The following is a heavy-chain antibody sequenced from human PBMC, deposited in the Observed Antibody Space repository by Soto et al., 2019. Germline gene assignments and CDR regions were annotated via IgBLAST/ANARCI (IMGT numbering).Heavy chain of an antibody. Sequence: KSXECLSLACPVSVDSITTYYWSWIRQPAGKGLEWIGRIDASGNTNYNPSLNSRVTMSIDTSKKQFSLKLTSVTAADTAIYYCERYSNNWFQTEGMDVWGQGTTVTVYS. J-gene: IGHJ6*02. V-gene: IGHV4-4*07. CDR1: VDSITTYY. D-gene: IGHD6-13*01. CDR2: IDASGNT. CDR3: ERYSNNWFQTEGMDV.